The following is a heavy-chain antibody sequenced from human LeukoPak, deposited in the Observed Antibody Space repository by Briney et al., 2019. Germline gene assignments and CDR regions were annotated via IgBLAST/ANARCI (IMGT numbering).Heavy chain of an antibody. Sequence: GGSLRLSCAASGFTFSSYWMSWVRQAPGKGLEWVANIKQDGSEKYYVDSVKGRFTISRDNAKNPLYLQMNSLRAEDTAVYYCAREQYYDFRQGTYYYYYMDVWGKGTTVTVSS. CDR1: GFTFSSYW. CDR3: AREQYYDFRQGTYYYYYMDV. D-gene: IGHD3-3*01. J-gene: IGHJ6*03. V-gene: IGHV3-7*01. CDR2: IKQDGSEK.